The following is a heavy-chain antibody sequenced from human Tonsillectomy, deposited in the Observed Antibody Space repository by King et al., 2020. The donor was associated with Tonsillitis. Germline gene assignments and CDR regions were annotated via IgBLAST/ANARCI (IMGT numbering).Heavy chain of an antibody. Sequence: VQLVESGGGLVQPGGSLRLSCAASGFTFSSYAMHWVRQAPGKGLEYVSAISNIGHSTYYANSVKGRFTISRDNSKNTLYLQMGSLRAEDMAVYYCARVGDYAAFDIWGQGTMDTVSS. CDR1: GFTFSSYA. V-gene: IGHV3-64*01. D-gene: IGHD4-17*01. CDR3: ARVGDYAAFDI. CDR2: ISNIGHST. J-gene: IGHJ3*02.